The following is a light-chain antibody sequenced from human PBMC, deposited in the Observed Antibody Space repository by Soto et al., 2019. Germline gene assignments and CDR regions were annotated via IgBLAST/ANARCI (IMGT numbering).Light chain of an antibody. J-gene: IGKJ4*01. CDR2: DAP. Sequence: EIVLTQSPATLSLSPGERATLSCRASQSVNTYLGWYQQRPGQAPILLIYDAPNRATGIPARFSGSGSGTDFTLTISSLEPEDFAVYYCQQRSSWPLTFGGGTKVDSK. V-gene: IGKV3-11*01. CDR1: QSVNTY. CDR3: QQRSSWPLT.